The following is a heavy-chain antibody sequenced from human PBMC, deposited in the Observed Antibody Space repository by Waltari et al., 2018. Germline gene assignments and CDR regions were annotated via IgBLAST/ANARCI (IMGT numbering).Heavy chain of an antibody. J-gene: IGHJ5*02. CDR1: GYSISSGYY. D-gene: IGHD3-10*01. CDR2: IYHSGST. CDR3: ARAQYYYGSGSYSYNWFDP. Sequence: QVQLQESGPGLVKPSETLSLTCAVSGYSISSGYYWGWIRQPPGKGPEWIGSIYHSGSTYYNPSLKSRVTISVDTSKNQFSLKLSSVTAADTAVYYCARAQYYYGSGSYSYNWFDPWGQGTLVTVSS. V-gene: IGHV4-38-2*01.